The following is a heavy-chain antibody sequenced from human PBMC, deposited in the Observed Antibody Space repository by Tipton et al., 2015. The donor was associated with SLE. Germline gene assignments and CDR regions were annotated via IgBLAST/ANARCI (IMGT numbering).Heavy chain of an antibody. D-gene: IGHD2-21*02. CDR3: ARGYRPCPLCVVVTAIFPFDY. CDR2: INHSGST. V-gene: IGHV4-34*01. Sequence: TLSLTCTVYGGSFSGYYWSWIRQPPGKGLEWIGEINHSGSTNYNPSLKSRVTISVDTSKNQFSLKLSSVTAADTAVYYCARGYRPCPLCVVVTAIFPFDYWGQGTLVTVSS. J-gene: IGHJ4*02. CDR1: GGSFSGYY.